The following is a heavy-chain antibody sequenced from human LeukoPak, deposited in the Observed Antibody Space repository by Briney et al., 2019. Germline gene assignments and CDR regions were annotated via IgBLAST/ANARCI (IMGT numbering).Heavy chain of an antibody. CDR1: GVSISSGDYY. J-gene: IGHJ6*02. Sequence: SETLSLTCTVSGVSISSGDYYWSWIRQPPGKGLEWIGYIYYSGSTYYNPSLKSRVTISVDTSKNQFSLKLSSVTAADTAVYYCASSSSWGYYGMDVWGQGTTVTVSS. D-gene: IGHD6-13*01. CDR2: IYYSGST. V-gene: IGHV4-30-4*01. CDR3: ASSSSWGYYGMDV.